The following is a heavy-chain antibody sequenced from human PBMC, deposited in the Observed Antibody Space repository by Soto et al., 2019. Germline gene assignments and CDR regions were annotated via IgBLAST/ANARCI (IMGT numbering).Heavy chain of an antibody. V-gene: IGHV1-3*01. Sequence: XVKVSCKASGDTFTDYYIHWVRQAPGQRLEWMGWINAGNGNTKYSQKFQGRVTITRDTSASTAYMELRSLRSEDTAVYYCARDQGQLGDYWGQGTLVTVSS. CDR2: INAGNGNT. CDR3: ARDQGQLGDY. D-gene: IGHD6-6*01. CDR1: GDTFTDYY. J-gene: IGHJ4*02.